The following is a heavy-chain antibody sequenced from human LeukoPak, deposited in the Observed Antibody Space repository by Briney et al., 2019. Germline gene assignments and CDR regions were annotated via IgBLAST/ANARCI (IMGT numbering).Heavy chain of an antibody. J-gene: IGHJ4*02. V-gene: IGHV3-66*01. CDR1: GFTFRSFA. CDR3: AESNCGGDCGFDY. D-gene: IGHD2-21*02. Sequence: GTSLRLSCAASGFTFRSFAMHWVRQAPGKGLEWVSVIYSGGSTYYADSVKGRFTISRDNSKNTLYLQMNSLRAEDTAVYYCAESNCGGDCGFDYWGQGTLVTVSS. CDR2: IYSGGST.